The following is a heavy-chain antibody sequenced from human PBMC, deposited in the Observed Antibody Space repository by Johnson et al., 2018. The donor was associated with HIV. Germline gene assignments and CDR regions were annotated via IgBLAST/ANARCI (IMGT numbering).Heavy chain of an antibody. J-gene: IGHJ3*02. D-gene: IGHD3-3*01. Sequence: VQLVESGGGLVKPGGSLRLSCAGSGFTLSDYYMSWVRQAPGKGLEWIAYISGGGVGTFYADSVKGRFTISRDNGNKVVYLQMESLRVEDTAVYYCARDGSYNVLRFLEWFLRGGDAFDIWGQGTMVTVSS. CDR1: GFTLSDYY. V-gene: IGHV3-11*04. CDR3: ARDGSYNVLRFLEWFLRGGDAFDI. CDR2: ISGGGVGT.